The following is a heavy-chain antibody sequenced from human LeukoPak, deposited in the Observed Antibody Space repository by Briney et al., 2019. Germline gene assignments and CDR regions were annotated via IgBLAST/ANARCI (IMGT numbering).Heavy chain of an antibody. V-gene: IGHV3-53*01. CDR3: ARGPDWIAAAGGDTFDI. CDR1: GFTVSSNY. J-gene: IGHJ3*02. Sequence: QSGGSLRLSCTASGFTVSSNYMSWVPPAPGKGLKWVSVIYSGGSTYYPDSVKGRITISRDNSKNTLYLQMSSLRAEDTAVYYCARGPDWIAAAGGDTFDIWGQGTMVTVSS. D-gene: IGHD6-13*01. CDR2: IYSGGST.